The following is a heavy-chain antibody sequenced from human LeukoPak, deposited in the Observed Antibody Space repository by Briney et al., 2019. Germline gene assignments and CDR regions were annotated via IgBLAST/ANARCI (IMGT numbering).Heavy chain of an antibody. Sequence: GGSLRLSCAASGFTLSSYAIHWVRQAPGKGLEWVAVISYDGINKYYADSVKGRFTISRDNSKNTLYLQMSSLRAEDTAVYYCASHRSDWYLPPFYFWGQGTLVTVSS. CDR1: GFTLSSYA. J-gene: IGHJ4*02. D-gene: IGHD6-19*01. CDR2: ISYDGINK. CDR3: ASHRSDWYLPPFYF. V-gene: IGHV3-30-3*01.